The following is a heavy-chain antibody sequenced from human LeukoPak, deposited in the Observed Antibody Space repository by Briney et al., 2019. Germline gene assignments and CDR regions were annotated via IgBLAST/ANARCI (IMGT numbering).Heavy chain of an antibody. CDR3: ARDPGTETFDY. CDR1: GGSISSYY. Sequence: PSETLSLTCTVSGGSISSYYWSWIRQPPGKGLEWIGYIYYSGSTNYNPSLKSRVTISVDTSKNQFSLKLSSVTAADTAVYYCARDPGTETFDYWGQGTLVTVSS. CDR2: IYYSGST. J-gene: IGHJ4*02. D-gene: IGHD3-10*01. V-gene: IGHV4-59*12.